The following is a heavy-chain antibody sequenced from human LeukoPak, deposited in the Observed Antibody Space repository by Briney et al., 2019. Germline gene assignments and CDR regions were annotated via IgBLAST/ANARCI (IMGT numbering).Heavy chain of an antibody. J-gene: IGHJ6*03. Sequence: SETLSLTCAVYGGSFSGYYWSWIRQPPGKGLEWIGEINHSGSTNYNPSLKSRVTISVDTSKNQFSLELSSVTAADTAVYYCARGPLEQLAIRYYYYMGVWGKGTTVTVSS. CDR3: ARGPLEQLAIRYYYYMGV. CDR2: INHSGST. V-gene: IGHV4-34*01. CDR1: GGSFSGYY. D-gene: IGHD6-13*01.